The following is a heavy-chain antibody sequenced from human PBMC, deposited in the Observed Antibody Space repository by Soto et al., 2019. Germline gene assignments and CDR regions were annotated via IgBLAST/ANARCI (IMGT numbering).Heavy chain of an antibody. CDR3: ARGGRYCSGGSCYSFDY. J-gene: IGHJ4*02. CDR2: IYYSGST. D-gene: IGHD2-15*01. Sequence: LSLTCTVSGGSISSGDYYWSWIRQPPGKGLEWIGYIYYSGSTYYNPSLKSRVTISVDTSKNQFSLKLSSVTAADTAVYYCARGGRYCSGGSCYSFDYWGQGTLVTVSS. V-gene: IGHV4-30-4*01. CDR1: GGSISSGDYY.